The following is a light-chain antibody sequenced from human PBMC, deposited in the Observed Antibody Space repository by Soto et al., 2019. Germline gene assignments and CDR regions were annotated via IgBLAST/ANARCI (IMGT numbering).Light chain of an antibody. CDR1: QSISNW. V-gene: IGKV1-5*03. CDR2: KTS. CDR3: QQYNGYRWT. J-gene: IGKJ1*01. Sequence: IQMTQSPSTLPASVGDRFTITCRASQSISNWLAWYQQKPGKAPKILIYKTSSLESGVPSRFSGSGSGTEFTLTISSLQPDDFATYYCQQYNGYRWTFGQGTKVDIK.